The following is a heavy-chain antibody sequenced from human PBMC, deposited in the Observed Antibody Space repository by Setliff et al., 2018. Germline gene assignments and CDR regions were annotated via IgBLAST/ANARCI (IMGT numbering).Heavy chain of an antibody. J-gene: IGHJ5*01. CDR3: ASRTTGPGGWFDY. Sequence: SETLSLTCSVSGGSIISSTYNWGWIRQPPGKGLEWIGSIYYTGTTYYSPSLKSRVTISVDTSKNQFSRRLTSVTAADTAIYYCASRTTGPGGWFDYWGQGALVTVSS. CDR2: IYYTGTT. CDR1: GGSIISSTYN. D-gene: IGHD1-1*01. V-gene: IGHV4-39*01.